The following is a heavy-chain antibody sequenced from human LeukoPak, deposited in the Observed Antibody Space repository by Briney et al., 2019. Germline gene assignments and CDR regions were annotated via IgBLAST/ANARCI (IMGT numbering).Heavy chain of an antibody. Sequence: SETLSLTCTVSGGSISSYYWSWIRQPPGKGLEWIGYIYYSGSTNYNPSLKSRVTISVDTSKNQFSLKLSSVTAADTAVYYCARGRSYYGSGPSAREFDYWGQGTLVTVSS. D-gene: IGHD3-10*01. CDR3: ARGRSYYGSGPSAREFDY. CDR1: GGSISSYY. J-gene: IGHJ4*02. CDR2: IYYSGST. V-gene: IGHV4-59*01.